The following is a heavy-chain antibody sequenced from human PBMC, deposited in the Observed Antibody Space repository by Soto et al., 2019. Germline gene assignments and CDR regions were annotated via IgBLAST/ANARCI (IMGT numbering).Heavy chain of an antibody. CDR2: ISYDGSNK. Sequence: QVQLVESGGGVVQPGRSLRLSCAASGFTFSSYAMHWVRQAPGKGLEWVAVISYDGSNKYYADSVKGRFTISRDNSKNTLYLQMNSLRAEDTAVYYCAIDPGGIDAFDIWGQGTMVTVSS. V-gene: IGHV3-30-3*01. CDR3: AIDPGGIDAFDI. D-gene: IGHD3-16*01. J-gene: IGHJ3*02. CDR1: GFTFSSYA.